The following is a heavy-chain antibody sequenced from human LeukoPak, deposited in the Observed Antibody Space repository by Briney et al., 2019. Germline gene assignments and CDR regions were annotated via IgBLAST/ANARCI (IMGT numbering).Heavy chain of an antibody. D-gene: IGHD6-19*01. V-gene: IGHV3-49*03. CDR1: GFTFGDYA. CDR3: TRGSGWYLHYFGY. Sequence: PGGSLRLSFTASGFTFGDYAMSWFRQAPGKGLEWVGFIRSKAYGGTTEYAASVKGRFTISRDDSKSIAYLQMNSLKTEDTAVYYCTRGSGWYLHYFGYWGQGTLVTVSS. J-gene: IGHJ4*02. CDR2: IRSKAYGGTT.